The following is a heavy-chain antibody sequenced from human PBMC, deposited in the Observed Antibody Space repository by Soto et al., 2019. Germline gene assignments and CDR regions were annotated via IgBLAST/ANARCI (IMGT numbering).Heavy chain of an antibody. V-gene: IGHV4-4*02. CDR2: IYHTGIA. D-gene: IGHD3-16*01. CDR1: GDSSSNNHW. CDR3: VSKLGPYYYGLDV. Sequence: SETLSLACTGDGDSSSNNHWWSWVRQPPGKGPELIGEIYHTGIANYNPSLESRVAFSVDKSKNQFSLSLTSVTAADTAVYYCVSKLGPYYYGLDVWGQGTTVTVSS. J-gene: IGHJ6*02.